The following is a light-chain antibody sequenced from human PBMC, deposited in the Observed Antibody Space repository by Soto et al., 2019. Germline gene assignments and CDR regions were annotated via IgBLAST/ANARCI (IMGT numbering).Light chain of an antibody. Sequence: EIVMTQSPATLSVSPGERATLSCRASQSVSSNLAWYQQKPGQAPRLLIYGASTRATGIPARFRGSGSGTEFTLTISSLQSEDFAVYYGQQYNNWPGTFGQGTKLEIK. V-gene: IGKV3-15*01. CDR1: QSVSSN. J-gene: IGKJ2*01. CDR2: GAS. CDR3: QQYNNWPGT.